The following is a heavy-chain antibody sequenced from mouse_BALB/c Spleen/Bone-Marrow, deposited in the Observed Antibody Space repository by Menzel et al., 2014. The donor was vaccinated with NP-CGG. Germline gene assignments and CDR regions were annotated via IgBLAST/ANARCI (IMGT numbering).Heavy chain of an antibody. V-gene: IGHV1-9*01. CDR3: AREDGLWYFDV. D-gene: IGHD1-1*01. Sequence: VRLQQSGAELMEPGASVKMSCKATGYTFSSYWIEWVKQRPGHGLEWIGEILPGSGSTNYNEKFKGKATFTADTSSNTAYMQLSSLTSEDSAVYYCAREDGLWYFDVWGAGTTVTVSS. J-gene: IGHJ1*01. CDR1: GYTFSSYW. CDR2: ILPGSGST.